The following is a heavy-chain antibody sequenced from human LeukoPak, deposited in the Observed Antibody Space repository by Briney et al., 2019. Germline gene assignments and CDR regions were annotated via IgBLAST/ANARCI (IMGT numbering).Heavy chain of an antibody. CDR1: GYTFTDYA. CDR2: INTNTGNP. J-gene: IGHJ4*02. CDR3: AKLGYCSGGSCYGFDY. D-gene: IGHD2-15*01. Sequence: GASVKVSCKASGYTFTDYAMNWVRQAPGQGLEWMGWINTNTGNPTYAQGFTGRFVFSLDTSVSTAYLQISSLKAEDTAVSYCAKLGYCSGGSCYGFDYWGQGTLVTVSS. V-gene: IGHV7-4-1*02.